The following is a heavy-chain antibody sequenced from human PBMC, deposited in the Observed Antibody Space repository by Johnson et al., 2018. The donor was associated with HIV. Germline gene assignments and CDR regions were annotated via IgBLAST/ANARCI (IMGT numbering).Heavy chain of an antibody. Sequence: VKLVESGGGVVRPGGSLRLSCAASGFTFDDYGMNWVRQAPGKGLVWVSRVNGDGSATTSADSGKGRFPISRDRAKTTLYLQMNSRRAEDTALYYCARDLLSDLSLQGAFDVWGQGTVVTVST. CDR2: VNGDGSAT. CDR1: GFTFDDYG. V-gene: IGHV3-20*04. D-gene: IGHD3-16*02. CDR3: ARDLLSDLSLQGAFDV. J-gene: IGHJ3*01.